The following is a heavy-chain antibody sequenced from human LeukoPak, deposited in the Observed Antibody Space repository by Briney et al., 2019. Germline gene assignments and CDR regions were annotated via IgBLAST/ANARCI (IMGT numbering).Heavy chain of an antibody. J-gene: IGHJ6*02. CDR3: ARDRGYAMDV. V-gene: IGHV3-53*01. Sequence: GGSLRLSCAASGLSISDNYMSWVRQAPGKGPEWVSIIHSGGNIYYADSVKGRFTISRDNSKNTLYLQMNSLRAEDTAVYYCARDRGYAMDVWGQGTTVTVSS. D-gene: IGHD1-1*01. CDR1: GLSISDNY. CDR2: IHSGGNI.